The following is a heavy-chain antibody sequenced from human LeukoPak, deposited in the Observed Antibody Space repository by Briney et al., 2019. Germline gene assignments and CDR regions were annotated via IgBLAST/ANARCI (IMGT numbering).Heavy chain of an antibody. D-gene: IGHD3/OR15-3a*01. Sequence: AGGSLRLSCAASGFTLTSSAMHWVRQAPGKGLEWVALISSRGNEIVHTNSVKGRFTISRDTSKNTLYLQMNDLRVDDTAVYYCAKDLPPSWTFDHWGQGILVTVSS. CDR1: GFTLTSSA. V-gene: IGHV3-30*18. CDR2: ISSRGNEI. CDR3: AKDLPPSWTFDH. J-gene: IGHJ4*02.